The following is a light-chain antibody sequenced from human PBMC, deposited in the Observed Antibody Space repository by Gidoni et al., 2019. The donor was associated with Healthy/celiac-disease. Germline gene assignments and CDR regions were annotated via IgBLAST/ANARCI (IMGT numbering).Light chain of an antibody. CDR2: AAS. J-gene: IGKJ4*01. CDR3: QQSYSTPLT. V-gene: IGKV1-39*01. Sequence: DSQMTQSPSSLSASVGDRVTITCRASQSISSYLNWYQQKPGKAPKLLIYAASSLQSGVPSRFSGSASGTDFTLTISRLPPEDFATYYCQQSYSTPLTFGGGTKVEIK. CDR1: QSISSY.